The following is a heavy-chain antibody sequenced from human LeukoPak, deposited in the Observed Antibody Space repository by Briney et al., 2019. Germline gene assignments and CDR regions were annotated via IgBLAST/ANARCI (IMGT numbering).Heavy chain of an antibody. D-gene: IGHD3-10*02. CDR2: ISSSGSTI. Sequence: GGSLRLSCAASGFTFSSYEMNWVRQAPGKGLEWVSYISSSGSTIYYADSVKGRFTISRDNAKNSPYLQMNSLRAEDTAVYYCAELGITMIGGVWGKGTTVTISS. J-gene: IGHJ6*04. CDR3: AELGITMIGGV. CDR1: GFTFSSYE. V-gene: IGHV3-48*03.